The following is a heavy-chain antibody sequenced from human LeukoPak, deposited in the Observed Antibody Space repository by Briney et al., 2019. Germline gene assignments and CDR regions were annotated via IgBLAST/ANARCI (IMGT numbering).Heavy chain of an antibody. CDR3: AREFYYGSGSYDY. CDR1: GFTFSIYW. CDR2: IKQDGSEK. D-gene: IGHD3-10*01. V-gene: IGHV3-7*01. Sequence: GGSLRLSCAASGFTFSIYWMSWVRQAPGKGLEWVANIKQDGSEKYYVDSVKGRFTISRDNAKNSLYLQMNSLRAEDTAVYYCAREFYYGSGSYDYWGQGTLVTVSS. J-gene: IGHJ4*02.